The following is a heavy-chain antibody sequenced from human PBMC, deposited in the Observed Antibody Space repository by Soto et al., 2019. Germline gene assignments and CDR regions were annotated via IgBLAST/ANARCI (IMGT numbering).Heavy chain of an antibody. V-gene: IGHV4-4*07. CDR1: GGSISSYY. D-gene: IGHD6-13*01. CDR3: ARDLLRDSSSWYDYYYYGMDV. Sequence: SATWSLTCPVSGGSISSYYWSWIRQPAGKGLELIGRIYTSGSTNYNPSLKSRVTMSVDTSKNQFSLKLSSVTAADTAVYYCARDLLRDSSSWYDYYYYGMDVWGQGTTVNVSS. CDR2: IYTSGST. J-gene: IGHJ6*02.